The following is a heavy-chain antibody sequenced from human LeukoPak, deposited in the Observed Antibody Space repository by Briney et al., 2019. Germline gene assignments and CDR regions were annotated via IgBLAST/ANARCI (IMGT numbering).Heavy chain of an antibody. D-gene: IGHD3-22*01. V-gene: IGHV4-59*12. CDR1: GDSISSYY. CDR3: ARSPNYYDSSGYPPFDY. CDR2: IYYSGST. J-gene: IGHJ4*02. Sequence: PSETLSLTCTVSGDSISSYYWSWIWQPPGKGLEWIGYIYYSGSTNYNPSLKSRVTISVDTSKNQFSLKLSSVTAADTAVYYCARSPNYYDSSGYPPFDYWGQGTLVTVSS.